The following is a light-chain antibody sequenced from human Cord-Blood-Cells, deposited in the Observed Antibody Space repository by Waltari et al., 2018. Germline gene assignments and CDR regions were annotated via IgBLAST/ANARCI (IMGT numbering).Light chain of an antibody. CDR1: QSVSRY. Sequence: ELACPQSPSPLSLSPGETSTPSCRASQSVSRYLAWYKQKPGQATRLLIYDASNRATGIAARFSGSGSGTDFNLTISSLEPEDFAVYYCQQRSNWPTLFTFGPGTKVDIK. CDR2: DAS. V-gene: IGKV3-11*01. CDR3: QQRSNWPTLFT. J-gene: IGKJ3*01.